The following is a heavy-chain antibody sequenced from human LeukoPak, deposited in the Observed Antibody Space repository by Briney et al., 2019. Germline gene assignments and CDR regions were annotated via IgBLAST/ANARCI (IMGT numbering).Heavy chain of an antibody. CDR1: GFTFDNYA. CDR2: VSHDGSNK. Sequence: GGSLRLSCVASGFTFDNYAMHWVRQAPGKGLEWVALVSHDGSNKYYADSVKGRFTISRDNSKNTLYLQMNSLRAEDTTVFYCAKDLNRLYYDSSGHYDYWGQGTLVTVSS. CDR3: AKDLNRLYYDSSGHYDY. V-gene: IGHV3-30-3*01. J-gene: IGHJ4*02. D-gene: IGHD3-22*01.